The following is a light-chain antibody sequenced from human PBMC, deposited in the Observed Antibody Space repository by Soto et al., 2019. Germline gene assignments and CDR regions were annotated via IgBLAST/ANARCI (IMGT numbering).Light chain of an antibody. Sequence: SYELTQPPSVSVAPGQTARITCGGNNIGSKSVHWYQQKPGQAPVLVVYDDRDRPSGIPERFSGSNSGNTATLTISRVEAGDEDDYYCQVWDSSSDHPGFGGGTKLTVL. V-gene: IGLV3-21*02. CDR2: DDR. CDR1: NIGSKS. J-gene: IGLJ3*02. CDR3: QVWDSSSDHPG.